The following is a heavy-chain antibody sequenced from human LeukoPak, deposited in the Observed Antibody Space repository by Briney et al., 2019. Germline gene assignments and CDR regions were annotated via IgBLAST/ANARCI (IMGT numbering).Heavy chain of an antibody. CDR2: INTDGSRT. CDR1: GFTFSTYW. V-gene: IGHV3-74*01. J-gene: IGHJ4*02. CDR3: ARVSRGNYYFDY. Sequence: PGGSLRLSCVASGFTFSTYWMHWVRQAPGKGLVWVSRINTDGSRTDSVEGLFTISRDNAKNTLYLQMNSLRAEDTAVYYCARVSRGNYYFDYWGPGTLVTVSS.